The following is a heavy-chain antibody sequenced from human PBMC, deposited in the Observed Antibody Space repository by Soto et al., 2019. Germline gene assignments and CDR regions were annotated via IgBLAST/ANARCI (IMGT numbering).Heavy chain of an antibody. CDR3: AKDPLRGGNYYFFYFDS. CDR1: GFTFSSYA. V-gene: IGHV3-23*01. CDR2: ISGSGRST. J-gene: IGHJ4*02. D-gene: IGHD2-21*02. Sequence: GGSLRLSCAASGFTFSSYAMNWVRQAPGESLEWVSAISGSGRSTYYADSVKGRFAISRDNSRNTLYLQMNSLRAEDTAVYFCAKDPLRGGNYYFFYFDSWGPGTLVTVSS.